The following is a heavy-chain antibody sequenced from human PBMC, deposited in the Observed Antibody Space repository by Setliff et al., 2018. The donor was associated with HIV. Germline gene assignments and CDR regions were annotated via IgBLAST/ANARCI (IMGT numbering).Heavy chain of an antibody. D-gene: IGHD6-13*01. J-gene: IGHJ4*02. V-gene: IGHV3-7*01. CDR3: ATQTGFYNSHWYDY. Sequence: GGSLRLSCAASGFRFRSYWMSWVRQAPGKGLESVANVKQDGTETLYVDSVKGRFTISRDNANNLVYLQMNSLRVEDTGVYYCATQTGFYNSHWYDYWGQGTMVTVSS. CDR2: VKQDGTET. CDR1: GFRFRSYW.